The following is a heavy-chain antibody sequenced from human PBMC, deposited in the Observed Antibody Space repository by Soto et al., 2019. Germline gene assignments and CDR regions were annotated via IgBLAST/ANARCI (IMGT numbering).Heavy chain of an antibody. Sequence: EVQLLESGGNLVQPGGSLRLSCAASGFTFSSYAMSWVRQAPGKGLEWVSIISGSDGSTYYADSVKGRFTISRDNSKNTLYLQMYSLRAEDTAVYYCAKSRTGPGDYFDYWGQGTLVTVSS. CDR2: ISGSDGST. CDR3: AKSRTGPGDYFDY. J-gene: IGHJ4*02. D-gene: IGHD1-1*01. CDR1: GFTFSSYA. V-gene: IGHV3-23*01.